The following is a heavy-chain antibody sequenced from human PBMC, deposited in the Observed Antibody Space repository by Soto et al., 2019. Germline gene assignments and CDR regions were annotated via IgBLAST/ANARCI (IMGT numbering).Heavy chain of an antibody. Sequence: SETLSLTCAVYGASYGGYYWNWIRQPPGKGLEWIGDITHTGGTNYNPSLKGRVTISIDKSKSQFSLNLTSVTAADTAVYYCARVGRAIRGIITYDYWGPGTLVTVSS. CDR3: ARVGRAIRGIITYDY. J-gene: IGHJ4*02. V-gene: IGHV4-34*01. CDR1: GASYGGYY. D-gene: IGHD3-10*01. CDR2: ITHTGGT.